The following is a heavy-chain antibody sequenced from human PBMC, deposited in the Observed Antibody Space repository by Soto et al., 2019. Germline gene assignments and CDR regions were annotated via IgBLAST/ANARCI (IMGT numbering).Heavy chain of an antibody. CDR1: GFTFSNYG. J-gene: IGHJ4*02. CDR3: AKANIVAATGGALDY. D-gene: IGHD5-12*01. V-gene: IGHV3-30*18. Sequence: VQLVESGGGVVQPGRSLRLSCAASGFTFSNYGMHWVRQAPGKGLECVAVISYVGTNMQYADSVKGRFTISRDNSNNTLYLQMKSLRAEDTAVYYCAKANIVAATGGALDYWGQGTLVSVSS. CDR2: ISYVGTNM.